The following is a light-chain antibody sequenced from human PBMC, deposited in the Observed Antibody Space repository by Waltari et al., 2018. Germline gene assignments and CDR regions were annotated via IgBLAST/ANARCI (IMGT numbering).Light chain of an antibody. J-gene: IGKJ4*02. CDR1: EDIRND. Sequence: AIQMTQSPSSLSASVGDRVTITCRASEDIRNDLGWYQQKPGKAPRLLIFAASTLQSAVPSRFSGSGSGTDFTLTISSLQPEDFAAYFCLQDYIFPLTFGGGTTVEL. V-gene: IGKV1-6*01. CDR2: AAS. CDR3: LQDYIFPLT.